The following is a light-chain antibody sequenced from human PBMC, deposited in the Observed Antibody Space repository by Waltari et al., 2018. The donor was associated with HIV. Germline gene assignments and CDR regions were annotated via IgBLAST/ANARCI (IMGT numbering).Light chain of an antibody. CDR2: GTS. Sequence: EIVMTQSPATLSVSPGQRVTLSRRASQSVSNNLAWYQQKPGQSPRLLIHGTSTRATGLPARFSGGGSGTEFTLTISSLQSEDFAVYFCQQYYNWPLTFGQGTRLEIK. V-gene: IGKV3-15*01. CDR3: QQYYNWPLT. J-gene: IGKJ5*01. CDR1: QSVSNN.